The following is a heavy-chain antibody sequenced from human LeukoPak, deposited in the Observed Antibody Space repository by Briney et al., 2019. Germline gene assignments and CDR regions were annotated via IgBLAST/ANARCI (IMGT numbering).Heavy chain of an antibody. CDR1: GGSISSYY. V-gene: IGHV4-4*09. D-gene: IGHD3-3*01. CDR3: ARVIRELRFLEWRNTGPTYYYYMDV. J-gene: IGHJ6*03. CDR2: IYTSGST. Sequence: PSETLSLTCTVSGGSISSYYWSWIRQPPGKGLEWIGYIYTSGSTNYNPSLKSRVTISVDTSKNQFSLKLSSVTAADTAVYYCARVIRELRFLEWRNTGPTYYYYMDVWGKGTTVTVSS.